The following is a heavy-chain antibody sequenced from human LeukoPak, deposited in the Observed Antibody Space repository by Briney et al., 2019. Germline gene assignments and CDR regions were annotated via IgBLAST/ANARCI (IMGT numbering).Heavy chain of an antibody. CDR2: IDPSDSYT. CDR1: GYSFTSYW. Sequence: PGESLKISCKGSGYSFTSYWISWVRQMPGKGLEWMGRIDPSDSYTNYRPSFQGHVTISADKSISTAYLQWSSLKASDTAVYYCARHYYDTSSGMDVWGQGTTVTVSS. J-gene: IGHJ6*02. D-gene: IGHD3-22*01. CDR3: ARHYYDTSSGMDV. V-gene: IGHV5-10-1*01.